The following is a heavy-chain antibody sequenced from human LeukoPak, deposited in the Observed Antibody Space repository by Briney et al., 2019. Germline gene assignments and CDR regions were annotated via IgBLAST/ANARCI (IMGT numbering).Heavy chain of an antibody. CDR1: GGSIRSYY. Sequence: PSETLSLTCTVSGGSIRSYYWSWIRQPPGKGLEWIGYIYYSGSTYYNPSLKSRVTISVDTSKNQFSLKLSSVTAADTAVYYCAREVTTSTFDIWGQGTMVTVSS. CDR3: AREVTTSTFDI. CDR2: IYYSGST. V-gene: IGHV4-30-4*01. J-gene: IGHJ3*02. D-gene: IGHD5-12*01.